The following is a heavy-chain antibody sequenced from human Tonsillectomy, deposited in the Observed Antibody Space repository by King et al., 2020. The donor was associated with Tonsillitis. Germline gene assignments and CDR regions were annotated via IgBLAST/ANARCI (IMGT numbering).Heavy chain of an antibody. J-gene: IGHJ4*02. CDR3: ARVGATDYFDY. D-gene: IGHD1-26*01. CDR2: IFSGGST. V-gene: IGHV3-53*01. CDR1: GVTVISNY. Sequence: VQLVESGVGLIQPGGSLIRSFAATGVTVISNYMSWIRQAPGKGTCWVSVIFSGGSTSYAESVKGRFTISGDNSKNTLYLQMNSLRAEDTAVYYCARVGATDYFDYWGQGTLVTVSS.